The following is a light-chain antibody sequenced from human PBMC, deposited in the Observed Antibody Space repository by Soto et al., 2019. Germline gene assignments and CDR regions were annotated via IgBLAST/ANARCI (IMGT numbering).Light chain of an antibody. CDR2: EGS. CDR3: CSYAGGSTPVL. J-gene: IGLJ2*01. CDR1: SSDVGSDDL. V-gene: IGLV2-23*01. Sequence: QSALTQPASVSGSPGQSITISCTGTSSDVGSDDLVSWYQQHPGTAPKLMIFEGSKRPSGVSNRFSGSKSGNTASLTISGLQAEDEADYYCCSYAGGSTPVLFGRGTKLTVL.